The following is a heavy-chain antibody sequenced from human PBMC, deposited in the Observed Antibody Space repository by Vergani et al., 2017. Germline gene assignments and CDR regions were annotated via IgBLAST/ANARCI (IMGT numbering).Heavy chain of an antibody. CDR2: ISSSSSYI. D-gene: IGHD2-2*01. Sequence: EVQLVESGGGLVKPGGSLRLSCAASGFTFSSYSMNWVRQAPGKGLEWVSSISSSSSYIYYADSVKGRFTISRDNAKNSLYLQMNSLRAEDTAVYYCARCLDCSSTSCYLLGYWGQGTLVTVSS. CDR3: ARCLDCSSTSCYLLGY. CDR1: GFTFSSYS. V-gene: IGHV3-21*01. J-gene: IGHJ4*02.